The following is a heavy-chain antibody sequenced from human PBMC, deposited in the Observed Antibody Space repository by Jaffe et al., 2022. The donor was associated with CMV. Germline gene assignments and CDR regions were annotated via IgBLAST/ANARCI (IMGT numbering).Heavy chain of an antibody. V-gene: IGHV1-2*02. J-gene: IGHJ4*02. D-gene: IGHD3-16*01. Sequence: QVQLEQSGAEVKKPGASVKVSCKASGYTFTGYFMHWVRQAPGQGLEWMGWINPKSGGTNYAQKFQGRVTMTRDTSISTAYMELSGLRFDDTARYYCARDSRNFGPRRAGAYLNFESWGQGTLVTVSS. CDR2: INPKSGGT. CDR3: ARDSRNFGPRRAGAYLNFES. CDR1: GYTFTGYF.